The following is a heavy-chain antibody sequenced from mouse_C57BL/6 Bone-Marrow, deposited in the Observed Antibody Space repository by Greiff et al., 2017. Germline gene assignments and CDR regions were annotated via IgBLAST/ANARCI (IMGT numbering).Heavy chain of an antibody. V-gene: IGHV1-54*01. CDR2: INPGSGGT. CDR1: GYAFTNYL. J-gene: IGHJ2*01. Sequence: QVQLQQSGAELVRPGTSVKVSCKASGYAFTNYLIEWVEQRPGQGLEWIGVINPGSGGTNYNEKFKGKATLTADKSSSTAYMQLSSLTSEDSAVYFCARLIYYDYDYFDYWGQGTTLTVSS. D-gene: IGHD2-4*01. CDR3: ARLIYYDYDYFDY.